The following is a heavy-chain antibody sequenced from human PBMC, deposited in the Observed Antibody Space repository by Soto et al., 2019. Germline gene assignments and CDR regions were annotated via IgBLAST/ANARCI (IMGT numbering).Heavy chain of an antibody. D-gene: IGHD3-10*01. CDR2: THYSGST. Sequence: SETLSLTCTVSGASISRGGYYWSWIRQHPGKGLEWIGYTHYSGSTYYNPSLKSRVTISVDTSKNQFSLKLSSVTAADTAVYYCASDDRFGDLLMFYWGQGTLVTVSS. J-gene: IGHJ4*02. CDR3: ASDDRFGDLLMFY. V-gene: IGHV4-31*03. CDR1: GASISRGGYY.